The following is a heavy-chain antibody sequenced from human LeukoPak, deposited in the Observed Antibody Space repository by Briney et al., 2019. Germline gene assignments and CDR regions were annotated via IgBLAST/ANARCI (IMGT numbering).Heavy chain of an antibody. Sequence: GGSLRLSCAASGFTFSGYWMNWVRQPPGKGREWVAKINQDGSEKYYVDSVKGRFTISRDNARRSLYLQMNSLRAEDTGLYYCARDPSRRYTYGYGDSWGQGTLVTVSS. CDR2: INQDGSEK. CDR3: ARDPSRRYTYGYGDS. J-gene: IGHJ4*02. V-gene: IGHV3-7*01. D-gene: IGHD5-18*01. CDR1: GFTFSGYW.